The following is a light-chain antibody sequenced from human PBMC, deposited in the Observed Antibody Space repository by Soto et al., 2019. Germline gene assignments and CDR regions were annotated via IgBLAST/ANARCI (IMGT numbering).Light chain of an antibody. CDR1: QSISNW. CDR2: DAS. Sequence: DIQMTQSRSRLSASVGCIVTITCRSSQSISNWLAWYQQKPGKAPKLLIHDASTLESGVPSRFSGSRSGTEFTLTISSLQPDDIAISYCQQYNSYWTLGKGSKV. CDR3: QQYNSYWT. J-gene: IGKJ1*01. V-gene: IGKV1-5*01.